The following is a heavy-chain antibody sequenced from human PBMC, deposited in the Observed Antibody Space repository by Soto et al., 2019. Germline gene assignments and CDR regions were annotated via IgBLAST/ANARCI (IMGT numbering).Heavy chain of an antibody. CDR2: IYYSGST. D-gene: IGHD7-27*01. V-gene: IGHV4-39*01. CDR1: GGSISSSSYY. J-gene: IGHJ6*02. Sequence: SETLSLTCTVSGGSISSSSYYWGWIRQPPGKGLEWIGTIYYSGSTYYSPSLKSRVTISVDTSKNQFSLKLTSVTAADTAVYYCASIELGNYYNGIDVWGQGTTVTVSS. CDR3: ASIELGNYYNGIDV.